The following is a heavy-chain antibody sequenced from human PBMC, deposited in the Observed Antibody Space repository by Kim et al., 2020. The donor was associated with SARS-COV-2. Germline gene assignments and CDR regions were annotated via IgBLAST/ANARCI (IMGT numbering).Heavy chain of an antibody. V-gene: IGHV4-39*01. D-gene: IGHD3-9*01. CDR3: GYFDWLLNAVDI. Sequence: SETLSLTCTVSGGSISSSSYYWGWIRQPPGKGLEWIGSIYYSGRPDYTAPLKSRVTISVDTSKNQFSLKLSSVTAADTAVYYCGYFDWLLNAVDIWGQGTMVTVSS. CDR2: IYYSGRP. J-gene: IGHJ3*02. CDR1: GGSISSSSYY.